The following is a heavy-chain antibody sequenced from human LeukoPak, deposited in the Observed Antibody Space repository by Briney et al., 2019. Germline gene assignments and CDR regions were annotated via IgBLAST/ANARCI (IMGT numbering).Heavy chain of an antibody. Sequence: PGGSLRLSCAASGFTFSSYAMSWVRQAPGKGLEWVSSISSSSSYIYYADSVEGRFTISRDNAKNSLYLQMNSLRAEDTAVYYCAKPLSWELHPYFDYWGQGTLVTVSS. J-gene: IGHJ4*02. V-gene: IGHV3-21*04. CDR2: ISSSSSYI. D-gene: IGHD1-26*01. CDR1: GFTFSSYA. CDR3: AKPLSWELHPYFDY.